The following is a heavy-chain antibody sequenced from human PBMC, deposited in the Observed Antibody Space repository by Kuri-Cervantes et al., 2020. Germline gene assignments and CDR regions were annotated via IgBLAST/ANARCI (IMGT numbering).Heavy chain of an antibody. J-gene: IGHJ6*01. D-gene: IGHD3-16*01. CDR2: ISAYNGNT. V-gene: IGHV1-18*04. CDR1: GYTFTSYY. Sequence: ASVKVSCKASGYTFTSYYMHWVRQAPGQGLEWMGWISAYNGNTNYAQKLQGRVTMTTDTSTSTAYMELRSLRSDDTAVYYCARDHGDGYTLYYYYGMDVWGQGTTVTCYS. CDR3: ARDHGDGYTLYYYYGMDV.